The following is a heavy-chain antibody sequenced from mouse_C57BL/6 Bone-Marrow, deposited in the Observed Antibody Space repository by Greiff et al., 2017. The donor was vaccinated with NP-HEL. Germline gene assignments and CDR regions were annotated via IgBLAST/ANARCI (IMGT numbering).Heavy chain of an antibody. CDR1: GFTFSDYY. Sequence: EVHLVESGGGLVKPGGSLKLSCTASGFTFSDYYMAWVRQVPEKGLEWVANINYDGSSTYYLDSLKSRFIISRDNAKNILYLQMSSLKSEDTATYYCARDRYYGSSWYFDVWGTGTTVTVSS. V-gene: IGHV5-16*01. CDR2: INYDGSST. D-gene: IGHD1-1*01. J-gene: IGHJ1*03. CDR3: ARDRYYGSSWYFDV.